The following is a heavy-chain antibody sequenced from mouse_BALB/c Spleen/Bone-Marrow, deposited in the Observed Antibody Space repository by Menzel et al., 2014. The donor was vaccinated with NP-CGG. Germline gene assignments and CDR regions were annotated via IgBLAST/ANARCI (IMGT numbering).Heavy chain of an antibody. CDR1: GFNIKDTY. CDR3: ARYYYGYYFDY. Sequence: VQLQQSGAELVKPGASVKLSCTASGFNIKDTYMHWVKQRPEQGLEWIGRIDPANGNTKYDPKFQGKTTITADTSSNTAYLQLSSLTSEDTAVYHCARYYYGYYFDYWGQGTTLTVSS. D-gene: IGHD1-2*01. J-gene: IGHJ2*01. CDR2: IDPANGNT. V-gene: IGHV14-3*02.